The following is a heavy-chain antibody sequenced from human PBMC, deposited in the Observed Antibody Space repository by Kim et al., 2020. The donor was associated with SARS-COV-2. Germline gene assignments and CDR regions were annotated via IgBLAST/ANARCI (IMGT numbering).Heavy chain of an antibody. CDR3: ARDSSSWYSVTWFDP. J-gene: IGHJ5*02. Sequence: ASVKVSCKASGYTFTSYAMHWVRQAPGQRLEWMGWINAGNGNTKYSQKFQGRVTITRDTSASTAYMELSSLRSEDTAVYYCARDSSSWYSVTWFDPWGQGTLVTVSS. D-gene: IGHD6-13*01. CDR2: INAGNGNT. CDR1: GYTFTSYA. V-gene: IGHV1-3*01.